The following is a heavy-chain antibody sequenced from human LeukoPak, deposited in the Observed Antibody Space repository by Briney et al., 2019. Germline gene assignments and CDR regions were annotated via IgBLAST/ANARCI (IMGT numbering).Heavy chain of an antibody. Sequence: GGSLRLSCAASGFSISTNYMTWVRQAPGKGLEWVSVIRSGGGTRYADTVKGRFTISRDTSKNTLFLQMNSLGVEDTAVYYCARAKSNYFDYWGQGTLVTVSS. CDR2: IRSGGGT. V-gene: IGHV3-66*01. CDR3: ARAKSNYFDY. J-gene: IGHJ4*02. CDR1: GFSISTNY.